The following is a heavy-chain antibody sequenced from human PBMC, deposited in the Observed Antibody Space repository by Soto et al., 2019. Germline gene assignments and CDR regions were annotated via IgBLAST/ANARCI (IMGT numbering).Heavy chain of an antibody. CDR2: IYHSGNT. J-gene: IGHJ4*02. Sequence: PSETLSLTCAVSGYSISSGYYWGWIRQPPGKGLEWIGSIYHSGNTYYNPSLESRVTISVDTSKNQFSLKLSSVTAADTAVYYCARIAGGTWKWYFDYWGQGTLVTVSS. D-gene: IGHD1-1*01. CDR3: ARIAGGTWKWYFDY. V-gene: IGHV4-38-2*01. CDR1: GYSISSGYY.